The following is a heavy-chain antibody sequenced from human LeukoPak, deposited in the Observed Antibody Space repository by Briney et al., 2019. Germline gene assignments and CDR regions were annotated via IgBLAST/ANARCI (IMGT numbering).Heavy chain of an antibody. Sequence: ASVKVSCKASGYTFTSYGISWVRQAPGQGLEWMGWISAYNGNTNYAQKLQGRVTMTTDTSTSTAYMELRSLRSDDTAVYYCARDEGVVVPAAVDYWGQGTLVSVSS. CDR1: GYTFTSYG. CDR2: ISAYNGNT. V-gene: IGHV1-18*01. CDR3: ARDEGVVVPAAVDY. J-gene: IGHJ4*02. D-gene: IGHD2-2*01.